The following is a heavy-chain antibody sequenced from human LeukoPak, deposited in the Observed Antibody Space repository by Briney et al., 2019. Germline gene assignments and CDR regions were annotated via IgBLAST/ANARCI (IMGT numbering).Heavy chain of an antibody. D-gene: IGHD1-26*01. V-gene: IGHV3-23*01. CDR1: GFTFTNYA. Sequence: GGSLRLSCAASGFTFTNYAMSWVRQAPGKGLEWVSAISVTGGSTYYADSVKGRFTISRDNSKNTLYLQINSLSADDTAVYYCAKGGNSGTYQLDYWGQGSLVTVSS. J-gene: IGHJ4*02. CDR2: ISVTGGST. CDR3: AKGGNSGTYQLDY.